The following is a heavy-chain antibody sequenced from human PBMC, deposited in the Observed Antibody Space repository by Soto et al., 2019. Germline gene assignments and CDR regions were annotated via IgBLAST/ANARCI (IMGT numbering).Heavy chain of an antibody. CDR2: ISSSSSYI. Sequence: EVQLVESGGGLVKPGGSLRLSCAASGFTFSSYNMNWVRQAPGKGLEWVSSISSSSSYIYYADSVKGRFTIPRDNAKNSLYLQMNSLRAEDTAVYYCARDRVEGIAARTFDYWGQGTLVTVSS. V-gene: IGHV3-21*01. D-gene: IGHD6-13*01. J-gene: IGHJ4*02. CDR3: ARDRVEGIAARTFDY. CDR1: GFTFSSYN.